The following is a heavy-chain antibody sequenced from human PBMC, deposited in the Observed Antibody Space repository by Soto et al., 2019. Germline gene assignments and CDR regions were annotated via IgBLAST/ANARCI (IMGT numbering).Heavy chain of an antibody. CDR3: ARGIVVVVAATGYGDWFDP. CDR2: IYYSGRT. J-gene: IGHJ5*02. Sequence: SETLSLTCTVSGDSISSPTYYWGWIRQPPGKGLEWIGTIYYSGRTDYNPSLRSRVAISADTSKNQFSLKLSSVTAADTAVYYCARGIVVVVAATGYGDWFDPWGQGTLVTVSS. V-gene: IGHV4-39*01. D-gene: IGHD2-15*01. CDR1: GDSISSPTYY.